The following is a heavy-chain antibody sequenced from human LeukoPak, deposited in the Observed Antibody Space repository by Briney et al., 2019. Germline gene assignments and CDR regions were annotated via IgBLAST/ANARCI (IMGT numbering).Heavy chain of an antibody. J-gene: IGHJ6*02. CDR3: ARGCGRQQLVLYYYYGMDV. CDR2: INPNSGGT. CDR1: GDTSSGDY. D-gene: IGHD6-13*01. Sequence: ASAKVSSKASGDTSSGDYMRRGPHAPRQRLEWRGWINPNSGGTNYAQTLQSRVTITRDTSISTAYMELSRLSSGVTAVYYCARGCGRQQLVLYYYYGMDVWGQGTTVTVSS. V-gene: IGHV1-2*02.